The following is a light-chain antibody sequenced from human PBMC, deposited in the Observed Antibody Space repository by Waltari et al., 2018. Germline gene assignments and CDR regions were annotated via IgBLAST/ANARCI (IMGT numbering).Light chain of an antibody. Sequence: DIQMTQSPSSLSASVGDRVTITCRASQSISTYLDWYQQKAGKAPKLLIYDASRLQSGVPSRFSGSGSGTDFTLTISSLQAEDVAVYYCQQYYSTPVLTFGGGTKVEIK. J-gene: IGKJ4*01. CDR2: DAS. CDR1: QSISTY. CDR3: QQYYSTPVLT. V-gene: IGKV1-39*01.